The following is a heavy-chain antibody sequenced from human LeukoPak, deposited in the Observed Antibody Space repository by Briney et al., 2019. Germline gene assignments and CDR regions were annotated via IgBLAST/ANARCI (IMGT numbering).Heavy chain of an antibody. CDR3: ARGLGITMVRGVIISPNWFDP. CDR2: INPNSGGT. J-gene: IGHJ5*02. CDR1: GYTFTGYY. D-gene: IGHD3-10*01. V-gene: IGHV1-2*02. Sequence: GASVKVSCKAPGYTFTGYYMHWVRQAPGQGLEWMGWINPNSGGTNYAQKFQGRVTMTRDTSISTAYMELSRLRSDDTAVYYCARGLGITMVRGVIISPNWFDPWGQGTLVTVSS.